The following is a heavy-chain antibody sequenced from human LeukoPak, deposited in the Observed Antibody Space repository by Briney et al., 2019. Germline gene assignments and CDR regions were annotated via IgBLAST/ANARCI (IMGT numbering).Heavy chain of an antibody. J-gene: IGHJ4*02. CDR1: GCSVSSSSYY. Sequence: SETLSLTCTVSGCSVSSSSYYWGWIRQPPGKGLEWIGSIYYSGSTYYNPSLKSRVTISVDTSKNQFSLNLSSVTAADTAVYYCARHSGHIYSGYDNYLDYWGQGTLVTVSS. CDR3: ARHSGHIYSGYDNYLDY. CDR2: IYYSGST. V-gene: IGHV4-39*01. D-gene: IGHD5-12*01.